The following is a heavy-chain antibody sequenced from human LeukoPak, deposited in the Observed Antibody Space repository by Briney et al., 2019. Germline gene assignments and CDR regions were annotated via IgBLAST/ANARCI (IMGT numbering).Heavy chain of an antibody. CDR3: ARDTYPPQLIDY. Sequence: GGSLRLSCAASGFTFSLYAMNWVRQAPGKGLEWVSYIDSGSDDRLFADSVRGRFTISRDNAKNSPYLQMSSLRPEDSGVYYCARDTYPPQLIDYWGQGTLVTVSS. V-gene: IGHV3-21*05. J-gene: IGHJ4*02. CDR1: GFTFSLYA. D-gene: IGHD5-18*01. CDR2: IDSGSDDR.